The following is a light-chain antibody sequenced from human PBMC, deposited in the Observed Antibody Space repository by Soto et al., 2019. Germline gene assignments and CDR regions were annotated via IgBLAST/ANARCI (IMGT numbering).Light chain of an antibody. J-gene: IGKJ3*01. CDR1: QSISSY. Sequence: DIPMTQSPSSLSASVGDRVTITCRASQSISSYLNWYQQKPGKAPKLLIYAASSLQSGVPSRFSGSGSGTDFTLTISSLQPEDSATYYCQQSYSTPRGFTFGPGTKVDIK. V-gene: IGKV1-39*01. CDR2: AAS. CDR3: QQSYSTPRGFT.